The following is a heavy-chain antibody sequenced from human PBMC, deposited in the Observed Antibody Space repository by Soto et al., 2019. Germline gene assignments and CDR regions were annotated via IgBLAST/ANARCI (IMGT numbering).Heavy chain of an antibody. CDR1: GFTFSSYE. CDR3: ARADYDFWSGYATGSAHFDY. V-gene: IGHV3-48*03. D-gene: IGHD3-3*01. CDR2: ISSSVSTI. Sequence: PGGSLRLSCAASGFTFSSYEMNWVRQAPGKGLEWVSYISSSVSTIYYADSVKGRFTISRDNAKNSLYLQMNSLRAEDTAVYYCARADYDFWSGYATGSAHFDYWGQGTLVTVSS. J-gene: IGHJ4*02.